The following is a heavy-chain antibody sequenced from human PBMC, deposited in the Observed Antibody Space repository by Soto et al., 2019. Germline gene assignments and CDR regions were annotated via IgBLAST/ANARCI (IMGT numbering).Heavy chain of an antibody. CDR3: AKNFDIAAVSTAEYFQH. Sequence: GGSLRLSCAASGFTFTSYAMSWVRQAPGKGLEWVSGISGSGDNTYYADSVKGRFTISRDNSKNTLYLQLNSLRAEDTAIYYCAKNFDIAAVSTAEYFQHWGLGTLVTVSS. V-gene: IGHV3-23*01. CDR1: GFTFTSYA. CDR2: ISGSGDNT. D-gene: IGHD6-13*01. J-gene: IGHJ1*01.